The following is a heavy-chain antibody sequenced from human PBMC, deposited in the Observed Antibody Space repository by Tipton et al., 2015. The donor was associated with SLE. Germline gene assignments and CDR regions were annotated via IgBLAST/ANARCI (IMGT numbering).Heavy chain of an antibody. J-gene: IGHJ3*01. CDR3: ARWPEGAALDY. CDR1: GGSISSGSYY. Sequence: TLSLTCTVSGGSISSGSYYWSWIRQPAGKGLEWIGHIYTSGSTNYNPSLKSRVTISVDTSKTQFSLKLSSVTAADTAGYYCARWPEGAALDYWGQGTMVTVSS. V-gene: IGHV4-61*09. D-gene: IGHD3-9*01. CDR2: IYTSGST.